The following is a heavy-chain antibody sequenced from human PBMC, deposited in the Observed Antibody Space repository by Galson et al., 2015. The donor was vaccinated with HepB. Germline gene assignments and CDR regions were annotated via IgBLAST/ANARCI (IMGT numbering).Heavy chain of an antibody. J-gene: IGHJ4*02. V-gene: IGHV3-21*01. D-gene: IGHD3-9*01. CDR1: GFTFSSYS. CDR2: ISSSSSYI. CDR3: ARGWDIYFDWLPTSFDY. Sequence: SLRLSCAASGFTFSSYSMNWVRQAPGKGLEWVSSISSSSSYIYYADSVKGRFTISRDNAKNSLYLQMNSLRAEDTAVYYCARGWDIYFDWLPTSFDYWGQGTLVTVSS.